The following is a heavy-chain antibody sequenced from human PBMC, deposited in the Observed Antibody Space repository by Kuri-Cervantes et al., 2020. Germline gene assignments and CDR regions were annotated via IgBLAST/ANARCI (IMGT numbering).Heavy chain of an antibody. D-gene: IGHD2-15*01. Sequence: SETLSLTCTVSGGSISSGSYYWSWIRQPAGKGLEWIGRIYTSGSTNYNPSLKSRVTISVDTSKSQFSLKLSSVTAADTAVYYCARGHCSGGSCYDYWGQGTLVTVSS. V-gene: IGHV4-61*02. CDR1: GGSISSGSYY. CDR2: IYTSGST. J-gene: IGHJ4*02. CDR3: ARGHCSGGSCYDY.